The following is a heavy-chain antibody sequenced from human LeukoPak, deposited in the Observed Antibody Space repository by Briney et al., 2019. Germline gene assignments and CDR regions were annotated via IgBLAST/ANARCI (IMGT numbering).Heavy chain of an antibody. D-gene: IGHD3-10*02. V-gene: IGHV3-23*01. CDR1: VFILSNYD. CDR3: ARDLHYYVAMDV. Sequence: GGTLRLSCASSVFILSNYDMHCVREAPGKGREWVSSTGSDGKKQYSESVKGRFVISRDNFGGMVFLQVNSLRVEDTALYYCARDLHYYVAMDVWGQGTTVTVSS. CDR2: TGSDGKK. J-gene: IGHJ6*02.